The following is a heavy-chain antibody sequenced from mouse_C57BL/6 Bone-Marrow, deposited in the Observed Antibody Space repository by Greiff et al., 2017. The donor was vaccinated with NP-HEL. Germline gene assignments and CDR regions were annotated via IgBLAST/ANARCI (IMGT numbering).Heavy chain of an antibody. CDR3: ARGTGTGAMDY. D-gene: IGHD4-1*01. CDR2: ISYSGST. V-gene: IGHV3-1*01. Sequence: VQLKESGPGMVKPSQSLSLPCTVTGYSITSGYDWHWIRHFPGNKLEWMGYISYSGSTNYNPSLKSRISITHDTSKNHFFLKLNSVTTEDTATYYCARGTGTGAMDYWGQGTSVTVSS. J-gene: IGHJ4*01. CDR1: GYSITSGYD.